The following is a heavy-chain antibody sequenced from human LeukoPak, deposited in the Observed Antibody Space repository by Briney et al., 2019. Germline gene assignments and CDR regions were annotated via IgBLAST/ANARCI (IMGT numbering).Heavy chain of an antibody. Sequence: SQTLSLTCTVSGGSISSGDYYWSWIRQPPGKGLEWIAYIYYSGGTNYNPSLKSRVTISVDTSKNQFSLKLSSVTAADTAVYYCARFTGGYGMDVWGQGTTVTVSS. CDR1: GGSISSGDYY. J-gene: IGHJ6*02. D-gene: IGHD1-1*01. CDR3: ARFTGGYGMDV. CDR2: IYYSGGT. V-gene: IGHV4-61*08.